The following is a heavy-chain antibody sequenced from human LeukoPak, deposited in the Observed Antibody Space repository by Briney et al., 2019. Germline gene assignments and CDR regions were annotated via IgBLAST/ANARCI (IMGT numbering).Heavy chain of an antibody. D-gene: IGHD3-3*01. Sequence: SETLSLTCAVYGGPFSGYYWSWIRQPPGKGLEWIGEINHSGSTNYNPSLKSRVTISVDTSKNQFSLKLSSVTAADTAVYYCARGPNDVLRFLEWLPRSNWFDPWGQGTLVTVSS. V-gene: IGHV4-34*01. CDR1: GGPFSGYY. CDR2: INHSGST. CDR3: ARGPNDVLRFLEWLPRSNWFDP. J-gene: IGHJ5*02.